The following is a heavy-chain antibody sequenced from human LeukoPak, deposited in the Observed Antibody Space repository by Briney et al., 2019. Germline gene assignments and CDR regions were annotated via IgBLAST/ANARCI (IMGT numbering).Heavy chain of an antibody. V-gene: IGHV3-30*18. D-gene: IGHD6-13*01. CDR2: ISYDGSNK. CDR1: GFTFSSYG. J-gene: IGHJ4*02. CDR3: AKDNRYSSSLDY. Sequence: GGSLRLSCAASGFTFSSYGMHWVRQAPGKGLEWVAVISYDGSNKYYVDSVKGRFTISRDNSKNTLYLQMNSLRAEDTAVYYCAKDNRYSSSLDYWGQGTLVTVSS.